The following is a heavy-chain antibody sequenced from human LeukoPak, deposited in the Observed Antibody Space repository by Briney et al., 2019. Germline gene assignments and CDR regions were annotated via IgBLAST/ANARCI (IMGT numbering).Heavy chain of an antibody. D-gene: IGHD3-3*01. V-gene: IGHV1-58*02. CDR2: IVVGSGNT. CDR3: AAGVRFLEWLDFDY. CDR1: GFTFTSSA. Sequence: PGTSVKVSCKASGFTFTSSATQWVRQARGQRLEWIGWIVVGSGNTNYAQKFQERVTITRDMSTSTAYMELSGLRSEDTAVYYCAAGVRFLEWLDFDYWGQGTLVTVSS. J-gene: IGHJ4*02.